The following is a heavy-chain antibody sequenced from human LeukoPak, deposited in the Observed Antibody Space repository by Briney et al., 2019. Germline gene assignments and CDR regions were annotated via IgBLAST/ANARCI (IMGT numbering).Heavy chain of an antibody. CDR1: GGSISSYY. CDR3: ARFGDYSSYYYGMDV. J-gene: IGHJ6*02. V-gene: IGHV4-59*01. CDR2: IYYSGST. Sequence: SETLSLTCTVSGGSISSYYWSWIRQPPGKGLEWIGYIYYSGSTNYNPSLKSRVTISVDTSKNQFSLKLSSVTAADTAVYYCARFGDYSSYYYGMDVWGQGTTVTVSS. D-gene: IGHD4-17*01.